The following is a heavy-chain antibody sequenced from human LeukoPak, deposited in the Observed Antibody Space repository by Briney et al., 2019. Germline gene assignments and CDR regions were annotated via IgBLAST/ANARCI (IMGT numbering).Heavy chain of an antibody. D-gene: IGHD4/OR15-4a*01. CDR2: ISSGSSYI. CDR3: ARDPNMVITYLFDS. Sequence: GGSLRLSCAASGFTFIDSWMNWIRQAPGKGLEWVSVISSGSSYIYYADSVKGRFTISRDNTKNSLYLQMNSLRTEDTAVYYCARDPNMVITYLFDSWGQGTLVTVSS. V-gene: IGHV3-21*01. J-gene: IGHJ4*02. CDR1: GFTFIDSW.